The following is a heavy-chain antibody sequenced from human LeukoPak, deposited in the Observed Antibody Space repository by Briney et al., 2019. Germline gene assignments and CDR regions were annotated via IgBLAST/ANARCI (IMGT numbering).Heavy chain of an antibody. CDR2: ILPSFGTA. J-gene: IGHJ4*02. CDR1: GGPFSRYA. CDR3: PRYSSSSCFDY. V-gene: IGHV1-69*13. Sequence: SVKVSCKVSGGPFSRYAISWVRQAPGQGLEWMGGILPSFGTANYAQKFQVRVTITADESTGTAYMELSSLRSEDTAVYYCPRYSSSSCFDYWGQGTLVTVSS. D-gene: IGHD6-13*01.